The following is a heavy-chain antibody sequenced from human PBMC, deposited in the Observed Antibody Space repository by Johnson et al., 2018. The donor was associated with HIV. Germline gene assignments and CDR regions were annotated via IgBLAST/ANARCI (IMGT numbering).Heavy chain of an antibody. CDR1: GFTFSDYY. CDR3: ARVIGSYYDPRGAFDI. Sequence: QVQLVESGGGVVQPGRSLRLSCAASGFTFSDYYMSWIRQAPGKGLEWVSYISSSGSTIYYADSVKGRFTISRDHSKNTLYLQMNSLRAEDTALYYCARVIGSYYDPRGAFDIWGQGTMVTVSS. V-gene: IGHV3-11*01. CDR2: ISSSGSTI. D-gene: IGHD3-10*01. J-gene: IGHJ3*02.